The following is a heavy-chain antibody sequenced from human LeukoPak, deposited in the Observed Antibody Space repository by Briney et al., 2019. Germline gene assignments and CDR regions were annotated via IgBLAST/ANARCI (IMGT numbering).Heavy chain of an antibody. CDR1: GGSISSGDYY. V-gene: IGHV4-61*08. Sequence: SETLSLTCTVSGGSISSGDYYWSWIRQHPGKGLEWIGYIYHSGSTNYNPSLKSRVTISVDTSKNQFSLKLSSVTAADTAVYYCAREGVDCSSTSCYNWFDPWGQGTLVTVSS. CDR2: IYHSGST. CDR3: AREGVDCSSTSCYNWFDP. D-gene: IGHD2-2*01. J-gene: IGHJ5*02.